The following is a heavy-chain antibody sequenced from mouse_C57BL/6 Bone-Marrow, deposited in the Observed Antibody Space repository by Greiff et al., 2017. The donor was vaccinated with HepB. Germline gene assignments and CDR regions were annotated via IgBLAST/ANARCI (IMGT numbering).Heavy chain of an antibody. CDR1: GYTFTDYY. J-gene: IGHJ4*01. CDR2: INPNNGGT. D-gene: IGHD1-1*01. CDR3: AILLRSPYAMDY. Sequence: EVQLQQSGPELVKPGASVKISCKASGYTFTDYYMNWVKQSHGKSLEWIGDINPNNGGTSYNQKFKGKATLTVDKSSSTAYMELRSLTSEDSAVYYCAILLRSPYAMDYWGQGTSVTVSS. V-gene: IGHV1-26*01.